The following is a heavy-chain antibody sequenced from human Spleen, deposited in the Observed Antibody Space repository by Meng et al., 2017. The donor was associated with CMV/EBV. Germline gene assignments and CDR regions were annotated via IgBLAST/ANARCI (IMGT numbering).Heavy chain of an antibody. D-gene: IGHD3-3*01. CDR1: GYTFTDYS. Sequence: ASVKVSCKASGYTFTDYSMHWVRQAPGQGLEWMGWINPNSGGTNYAQKFQGRVTMTRDTSINTAYMELSRLRSDDTAVYYCARVRSEERNYDFWSGYYRSKDGFDIWGQGTMVTVSS. CDR2: INPNSGGT. V-gene: IGHV1-2*02. CDR3: ARVRSEERNYDFWSGYYRSKDGFDI. J-gene: IGHJ3*02.